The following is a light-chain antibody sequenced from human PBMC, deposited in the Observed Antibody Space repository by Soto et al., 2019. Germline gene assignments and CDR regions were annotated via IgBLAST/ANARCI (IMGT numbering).Light chain of an antibody. J-gene: IGKJ1*01. V-gene: IGKV1-5*03. CDR2: KAS. CDR1: QRISNY. CDR3: QQYNSYSWT. Sequence: DIQMTQSPSTLSASVGDRVTIACRASQRISNYLAWYQQKPRKAPKLLIYKASSLESGVPSRFSGSGSGTEFPLTISSLQPDDFATYYCQQYNSYSWTFGQGTKVEIK.